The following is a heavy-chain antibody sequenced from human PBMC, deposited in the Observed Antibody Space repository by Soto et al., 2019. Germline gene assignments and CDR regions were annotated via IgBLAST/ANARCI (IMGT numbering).Heavy chain of an antibody. D-gene: IGHD2-15*01. CDR2: TIPIFGTA. J-gene: IGHJ5*02. CDR1: GGTFSSYA. V-gene: IGHV1-69*13. Sequence: SVKVSCKASGGTFSSYAISWVRQAPGQGLEWMGGTIPIFGTANYAQKFQGRVTITADESTSTAYMELSSLRSEDTAVYYCAREVVVAATGWFDPWGQGTLVTVSS. CDR3: AREVVVAATGWFDP.